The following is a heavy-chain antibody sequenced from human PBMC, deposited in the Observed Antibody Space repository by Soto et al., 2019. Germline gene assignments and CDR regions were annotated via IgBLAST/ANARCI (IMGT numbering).Heavy chain of an antibody. CDR3: AARPGYCSGGSCRSEVDY. CDR1: GGSVSSGSYY. J-gene: IGHJ4*02. CDR2: INHSGST. Sequence: PSETLSLTCTVSGGSVSSGSYYWSWIRQPPGKGLEWIGDINHSGSTNYNPSLKSRVTISVDTSKNQFSLKLSSVTAADTAVYYCAARPGYCSGGSCRSEVDYWGQGTLVTVSS. D-gene: IGHD2-15*01. V-gene: IGHV4-61*01.